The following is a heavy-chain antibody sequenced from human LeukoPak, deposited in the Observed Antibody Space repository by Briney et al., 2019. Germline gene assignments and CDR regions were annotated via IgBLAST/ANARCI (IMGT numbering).Heavy chain of an antibody. V-gene: IGHV4-59*12. CDR1: GGSISSYY. CDR2: IYYSGST. J-gene: IGHJ6*02. CDR3: ARRHYYYGMDV. Sequence: SGTLSLTCAVSGGSISSYYWSWIRQPPGKGLEWIGYIYYSGSTNYNPSLKSRVTISVDTSKNQFSLKLSSVTAADTAVYYCARRHYYYGMDVWGQGTTVTVSS.